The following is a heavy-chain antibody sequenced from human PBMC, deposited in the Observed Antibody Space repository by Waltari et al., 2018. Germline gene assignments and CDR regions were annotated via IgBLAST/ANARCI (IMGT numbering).Heavy chain of an antibody. CDR1: GDKFTTYD. Sequence: QVQLVQSGTEVKKPAASVKVSCTASGDKFTTYDINWMRQATGQGLEWLGWMNLNTGKTGYAQNFQGRLTLTRDTSINTAYMELNSLTSEDTAVYFCARDNYGQRDYWGQGTLVTVSS. CDR3: ARDNYGQRDY. V-gene: IGHV1-8*01. CDR2: MNLNTGKT. J-gene: IGHJ4*02. D-gene: IGHD4-17*01.